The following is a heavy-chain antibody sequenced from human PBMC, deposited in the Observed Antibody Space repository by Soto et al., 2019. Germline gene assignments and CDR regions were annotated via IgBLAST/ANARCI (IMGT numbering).Heavy chain of an antibody. D-gene: IGHD1-26*01. CDR1: GGSVSSYY. Sequence: SETLSLTCTVSGGSVSSYYWYWIRQPPGKGLEWIGCIYYSGSTNYNPSLKSRVTISVDTSKNQFSLKLSSVTAADTAVYYCARGYSGSYNYFDYWGQGTLVTAPQ. CDR3: ARGYSGSYNYFDY. CDR2: IYYSGST. J-gene: IGHJ4*02. V-gene: IGHV4-59*02.